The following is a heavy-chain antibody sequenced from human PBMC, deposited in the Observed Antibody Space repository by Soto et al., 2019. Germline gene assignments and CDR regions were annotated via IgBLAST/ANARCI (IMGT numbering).Heavy chain of an antibody. J-gene: IGHJ5*02. V-gene: IGHV2-26*01. CDR3: ASAYSTSLYWFDP. CDR2: IFSNDEK. D-gene: IGHD6-13*01. CDR1: GFSLSNAGLG. Sequence: QVTVKESGPVLVKPTETLTLTCTVSGFSLSNAGLGVSWIRQPPGKALEWLAHIFSNDEKSYSTSLKSRLTISKDTSKSQVVLTPTNMDPVDTATYYCASAYSTSLYWFDPLGQGTLVTVSS.